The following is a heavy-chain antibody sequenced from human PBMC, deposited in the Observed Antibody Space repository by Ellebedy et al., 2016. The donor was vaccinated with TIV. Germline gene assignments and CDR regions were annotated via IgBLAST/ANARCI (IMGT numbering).Heavy chain of an antibody. Sequence: GESLKISCAASGFTFSDYYMNWIRQTPGKGLEWVSYITHKSVISYADFVKGRFTICRDNAENSLYLQMNSRRDEDSAVYYCARSGSGNRYGMDVWGQGTTVTVSS. CDR1: GFTFSDYY. J-gene: IGHJ6*02. CDR3: ARSGSGNRYGMDV. V-gene: IGHV3-69-1*01. CDR2: ITHKSVI. D-gene: IGHD3-10*01.